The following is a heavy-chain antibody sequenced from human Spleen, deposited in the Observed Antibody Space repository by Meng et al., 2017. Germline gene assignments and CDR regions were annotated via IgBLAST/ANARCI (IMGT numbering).Heavy chain of an antibody. CDR3: ARLRLFHFFDY. Sequence: GSLRLSCSVSGGSIRSYYWSWVRQPPGKGLEWIGHIYDSGSTHYNSSLKSRVTISVDTFNTQFSLKLRSVTVADTAVYCCARLRLFHFFDYWGQGALVTVSS. CDR2: IYDSGST. V-gene: IGHV4-59*01. D-gene: IGHD3-10*02. CDR1: GGSIRSYY. J-gene: IGHJ4*02.